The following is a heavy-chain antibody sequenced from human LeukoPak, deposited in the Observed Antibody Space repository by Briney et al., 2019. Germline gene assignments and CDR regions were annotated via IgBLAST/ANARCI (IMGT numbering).Heavy chain of an antibody. CDR1: GFNFSSYW. CDR3: AKDGFYDSWSGYPNH. Sequence: GGSLRLSCAASGFNFSSYWMHWVRQAPGKGLVWVSRINSDGSSTSYADSVKGRFTISRDNAKNTLYLQMNSLRAEDTAMYYCAKDGFYDSWSGYPNHWGQGTLVTVSS. J-gene: IGHJ5*02. CDR2: INSDGSST. D-gene: IGHD3-3*01. V-gene: IGHV3-74*01.